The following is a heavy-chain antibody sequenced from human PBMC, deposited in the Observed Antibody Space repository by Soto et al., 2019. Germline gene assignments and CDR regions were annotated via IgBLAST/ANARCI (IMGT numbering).Heavy chain of an antibody. J-gene: IGHJ4*02. CDR2: ISSSSYI. D-gene: IGHD2-2*01. CDR1: GFTFSSYS. V-gene: IGHV3-21*01. Sequence: LRLSCAASGFTFSSYSMNWVRQAPGKGLEWVSSISSSSYIYYADSVKGRYTISRDNAKNSLYLQMNSLRAEDTAVYYCARESTSDEYFDYWGQGTLVTVSS. CDR3: ARESTSDEYFDY.